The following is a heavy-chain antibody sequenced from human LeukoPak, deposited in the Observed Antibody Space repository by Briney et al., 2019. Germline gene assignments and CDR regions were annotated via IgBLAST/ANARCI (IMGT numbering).Heavy chain of an antibody. CDR1: GFTFDDYA. V-gene: IGHV3-9*01. J-gene: IGHJ3*02. D-gene: IGHD3-10*01. CDR3: AKDIKRGGHLVWFGVCSAFDI. Sequence: GGSLRPSCAASGFTFDDYAMHWVRQAPGKGLEWVSGISWNSGSIGYADSVKGRFTISRDNAKNSLYLQMNSLRAEDTALYYCAKDIKRGGHLVWFGVCSAFDIWGQGTMVTVSS. CDR2: ISWNSGSI.